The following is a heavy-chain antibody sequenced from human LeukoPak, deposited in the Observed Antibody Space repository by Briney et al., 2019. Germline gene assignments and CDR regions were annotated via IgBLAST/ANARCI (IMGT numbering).Heavy chain of an antibody. Sequence: SETLSHTCTVSGGSISSSSYYWGWIRQPPGKGLEWIGGIYYSGSTYYNPSLKSRVTISVDTSKNQFSLKLSSVTAADTAVYYCARDNKFHDYWGQGTLVTVSS. CDR2: IYYSGST. CDR1: GGSISSSSYY. J-gene: IGHJ4*02. V-gene: IGHV4-39*07. D-gene: IGHD1/OR15-1a*01. CDR3: ARDNKFHDY.